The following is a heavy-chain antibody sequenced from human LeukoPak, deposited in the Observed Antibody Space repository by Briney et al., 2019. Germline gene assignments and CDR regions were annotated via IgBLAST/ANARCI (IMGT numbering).Heavy chain of an antibody. D-gene: IGHD3-10*01. CDR3: ARDVRGKTDLITMPFDY. CDR2: ISAYNGDS. CDR1: GYTFTSYG. Sequence: ASVKVSCKASGYTFTSYGISWVRQAPGQGLEWMGWISAYNGDSYYAQNLQGRVTMTTDTSTSTAYMELRSLRSDDTAVYYCARDVRGKTDLITMPFDYGGQGTLVTVSS. V-gene: IGHV1-18*01. J-gene: IGHJ4*02.